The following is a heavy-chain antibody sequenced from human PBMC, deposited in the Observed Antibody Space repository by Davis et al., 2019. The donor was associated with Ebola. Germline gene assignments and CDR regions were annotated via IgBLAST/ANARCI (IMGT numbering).Heavy chain of an antibody. CDR1: GDSVSSSSTT. J-gene: IGHJ6*02. CDR3: ARESLRGRNYVWGSSALGMDV. CDR2: TYYRSKWFN. D-gene: IGHD3-16*01. Sequence: HSQTLSLTCAISGDSVSSSSTTWNWIRQSPSRGLEWLGRTYYRSKWFNDYGVSVKSRITINPDTSKNQFSLQLNSVTPEDTAVYYCARESLRGRNYVWGSSALGMDVWGQGTTVTVSS. V-gene: IGHV6-1*01.